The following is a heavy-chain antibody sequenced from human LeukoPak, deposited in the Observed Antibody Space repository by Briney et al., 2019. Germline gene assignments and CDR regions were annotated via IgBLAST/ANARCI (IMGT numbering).Heavy chain of an antibody. CDR1: GFTFSSYA. CDR3: ARGLHYDFWSGYYEDYFDY. D-gene: IGHD3-3*01. CDR2: ISYDGSNK. V-gene: IGHV3-30-3*01. Sequence: GGSLRLSCAAPGFTFSSYAMHWVRQAPGKGLEWVAVISYDGSNKYYADSVKGRFTISRDNSKNTLYLQMNSLRAEDTAVYYCARGLHYDFWSGYYEDYFDYWGQGTLVTVSS. J-gene: IGHJ4*02.